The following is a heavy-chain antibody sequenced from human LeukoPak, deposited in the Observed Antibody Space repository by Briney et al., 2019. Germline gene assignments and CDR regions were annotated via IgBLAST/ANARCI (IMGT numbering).Heavy chain of an antibody. CDR3: ARDKSSGWYEGCDY. CDR1: GYTFTGYY. J-gene: IGHJ4*02. D-gene: IGHD6-19*01. V-gene: IGHV1-2*02. Sequence: GASVKVSCKASGYTFTGYYMHWVRQAPGQGLEWMGWINPNSGGTNYAQKLQGRVTMTTDTSTSTAYMELRSLRSDDTAVYYCARDKSSGWYEGCDYWGQGTLVTVSS. CDR2: INPNSGGT.